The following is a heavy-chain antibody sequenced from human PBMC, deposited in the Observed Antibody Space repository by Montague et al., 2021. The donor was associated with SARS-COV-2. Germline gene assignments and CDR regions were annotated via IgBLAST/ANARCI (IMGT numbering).Heavy chain of an antibody. D-gene: IGHD3-22*01. CDR2: IYSGGSST. CDR1: GFTFNSYA. V-gene: IGHV3-23*03. Sequence: SLRLSCAASGFTFNSYAMSWVRQAPGKGLEWVSIIYSGGSSTYYADSVKGRFTISRDNSKNTLYLQINSMIAEDTAVYYCAKTHRYYNRNFDYWCQGTLVTVSS. J-gene: IGHJ4*02. CDR3: AKTHRYYNRNFDY.